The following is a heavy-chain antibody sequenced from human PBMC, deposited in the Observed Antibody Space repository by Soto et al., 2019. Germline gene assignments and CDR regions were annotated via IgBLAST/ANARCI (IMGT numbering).Heavy chain of an antibody. Sequence: GPSVKVSCKASVGTFSSYTISWVRQAPGQGLEWMGRIIPILGIANYAQKFQGRVTITADKSTSTAYMELSSLRSEDTAVYYCARQYSGYDSSNWSWGQGTLVTVPS. CDR3: ARQYSGYDSSNWS. V-gene: IGHV1-69*02. CDR1: VGTFSSYT. CDR2: IIPILGIA. J-gene: IGHJ4*02. D-gene: IGHD5-12*01.